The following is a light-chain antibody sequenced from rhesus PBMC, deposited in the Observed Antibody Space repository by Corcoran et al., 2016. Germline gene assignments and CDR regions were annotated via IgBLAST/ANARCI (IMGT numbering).Light chain of an antibody. CDR2: SAS. Sequence: EIVMTQSPATLSLSPGETATLSCRASQSVGSSFAWYQQKPGQAPKLLVHSASFGATGSPDMFSGRGSRTDCTLTMSSLEPEDVGVYPCQQYNDLLFTFGGGTKVEIK. CDR1: QSVGSS. V-gene: IGKV3-40*01. CDR3: QQYNDLLFT. J-gene: IGKJ4*01.